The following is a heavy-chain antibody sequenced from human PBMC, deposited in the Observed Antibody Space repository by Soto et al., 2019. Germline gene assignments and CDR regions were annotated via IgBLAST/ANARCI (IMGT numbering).Heavy chain of an antibody. CDR1: GGSSSRYG. J-gene: IGHJ6*02. CDR3: ASSNIAAAGFYYYGMDV. CDR2: IYYSGST. D-gene: IGHD6-13*01. V-gene: IGHV4-59*01. Sequence: PSETVALGCAVYGGSSSRYGWSWIRLPPGKGLEWIGYIYYSGSTNYNPSLKSRVTISVDTSKNQFSLKLSSVTAADTAVYYCASSNIAAAGFYYYGMDVWGRGTTVTVS.